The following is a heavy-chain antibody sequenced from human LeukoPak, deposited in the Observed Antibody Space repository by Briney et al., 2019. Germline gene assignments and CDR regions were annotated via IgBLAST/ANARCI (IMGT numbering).Heavy chain of an antibody. CDR1: GGSISSTNW. Sequence: PSETLSLTCAVSGGSISSTNWWSWVRQPPGKGLEWIGEFYRSGTTNYKPSLKSRVTISLDKSRNHFSLKLTSVTAADSAVYYCARGRWEIPRGGLDHWGHGILVIVSS. D-gene: IGHD1-26*01. V-gene: IGHV4-4*02. CDR3: ARGRWEIPRGGLDH. CDR2: FYRSGTT. J-gene: IGHJ4*01.